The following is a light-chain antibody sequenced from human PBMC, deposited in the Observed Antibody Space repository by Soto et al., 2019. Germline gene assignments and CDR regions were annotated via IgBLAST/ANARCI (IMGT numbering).Light chain of an antibody. CDR3: QQYDTYWT. CDR2: MAS. Sequence: DIQMTQSPSTLSASVGDRVTITCRASQSISSWLAWYQQKPGKAPKLLMYMASTLESGVPSRFSGSGSGTEFPLTISSLQPDDFATYYCQQYDTYWTLGQGTKVEIK. V-gene: IGKV1-5*03. CDR1: QSISSW. J-gene: IGKJ1*01.